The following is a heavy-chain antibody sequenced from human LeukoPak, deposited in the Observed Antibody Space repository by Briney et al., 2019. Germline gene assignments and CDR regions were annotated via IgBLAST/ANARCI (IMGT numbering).Heavy chain of an antibody. CDR1: GFTFSSYS. V-gene: IGHV3-48*04. CDR2: ISSSSSTI. J-gene: IGHJ6*03. Sequence: GGSLRLSCAASGFTFSSYSMNWVRQAPGKGLERVSYISSSSSTIYYADSVKGRFTISRDNAKNLLHLQMNSLRAEDTAVYYCASSHIPTGQGWLFYYYMDVWGKGTTVTVSS. CDR3: ASSHIPTGQGWLFYYYMDV. D-gene: IGHD1-1*01.